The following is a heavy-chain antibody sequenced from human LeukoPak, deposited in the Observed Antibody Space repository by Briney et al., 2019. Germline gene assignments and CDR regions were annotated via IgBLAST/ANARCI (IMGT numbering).Heavy chain of an antibody. J-gene: IGHJ4*02. Sequence: NPSQTLSLTCTVSGGSISSGGHYWNWIRQHPGKGLEWIGYIYYSGSTYYNPSLKSRVTISVDTSKNQFSLKLSSVTAADTAVYYCASMGRYCSSTSCYYFDSWSQGTLVTVSS. D-gene: IGHD2-2*01. V-gene: IGHV4-31*03. CDR2: IYYSGST. CDR3: ASMGRYCSSTSCYYFDS. CDR1: GGSISSGGHY.